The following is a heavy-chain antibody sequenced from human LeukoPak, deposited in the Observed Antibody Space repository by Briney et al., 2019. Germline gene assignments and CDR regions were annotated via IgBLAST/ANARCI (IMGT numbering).Heavy chain of an antibody. D-gene: IGHD3-22*01. CDR2: MNPNGGNT. J-gene: IGHJ4*02. CDR1: GYTFTSYD. CDR3: ARGLWDSSGYYGL. V-gene: IGHV1-8*03. Sequence: ASVKVSCKASGYTFTSYDINWVRQATGQGLEWMGWMNPNGGNTGYAQKFQGRVTITRNTSISTAYMELSSLRSEDTAVYYCARGLWDSSGYYGLWGQGTLVTVSS.